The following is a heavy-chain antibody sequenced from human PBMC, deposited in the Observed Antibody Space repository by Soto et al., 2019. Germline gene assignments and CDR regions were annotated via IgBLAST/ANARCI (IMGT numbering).Heavy chain of an antibody. D-gene: IGHD3-3*01. CDR1: GYTFTSYG. CDR3: AIDLRSWYYDFWSGYNNWFEP. CDR2: ISAYNGNT. V-gene: IGHV1-18*01. J-gene: IGHJ5*02. Sequence: ASVKVSCKASGYTFTSYGISWVRQAPGQGLEWMGWISAYNGNTNYAQKLQGRVTMTTDTSTSTAYMELRSLRSDDTAVYYCAIDLRSWYYDFWSGYNNWFEPWGQGTLVTVSS.